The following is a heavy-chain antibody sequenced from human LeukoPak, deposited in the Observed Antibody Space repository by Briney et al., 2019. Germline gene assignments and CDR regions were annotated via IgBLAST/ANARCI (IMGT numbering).Heavy chain of an antibody. V-gene: IGHV4-59*11. CDR1: GGSISSHY. J-gene: IGHJ5*01. CDR3: AREGYSSNWYDY. Sequence: SETLSLTCTVSGGSISSHYWAWIRQPPGKGLEWIGYISYTGSTNYNPSLKSRVTISVDTSRNQFSLKLRSVTAADTAVYYCAREGYSSNWYDYWGQGTLVTVSS. D-gene: IGHD6-13*01. CDR2: ISYTGST.